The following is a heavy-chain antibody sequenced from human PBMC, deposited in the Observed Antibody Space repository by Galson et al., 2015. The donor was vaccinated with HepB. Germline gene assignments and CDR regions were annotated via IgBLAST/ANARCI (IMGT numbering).Heavy chain of an antibody. CDR3: GSGGYNSWRGHYYYDMDV. CDR1: GGTFSRYA. CDR2: IIPKGGKS. J-gene: IGHJ6*02. Sequence: SVKVSCKASGGTFSRYAISWVRQAPGQGFEWLGGIIPKGGKSNYAQNLQGRATITADESTSTAYMELNSLTSEDTAVYYCGSGGYNSWRGHYYYDMDVWGQGTTVTVSS. D-gene: IGHD5-24*01. V-gene: IGHV1-69*13.